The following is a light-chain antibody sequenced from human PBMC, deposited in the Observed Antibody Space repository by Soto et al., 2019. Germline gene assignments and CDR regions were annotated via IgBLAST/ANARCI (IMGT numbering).Light chain of an antibody. V-gene: IGLV1-44*01. Sequence: QSVLTQPPSASGTPGQRVTISCSGSSSNIGSNTVNWYQQVPRTAPKLLIYSNNQRPSGVHDRFSGSKSGTSVSLAISGLQSEDEADYYCAAWDDSLNGVVLGGGTKLTVL. CDR2: SNN. CDR3: AAWDDSLNGVV. CDR1: SSNIGSNT. J-gene: IGLJ2*01.